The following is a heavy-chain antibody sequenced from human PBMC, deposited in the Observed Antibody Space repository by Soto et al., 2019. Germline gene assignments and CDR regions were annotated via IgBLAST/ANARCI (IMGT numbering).Heavy chain of an antibody. Sequence: EVQLLESGGGLVQPWGSLRLSCAPSGFTFTTYAMSWVRQAPGKGLEWVSSISSGGDTYYADSVKGRFTISRDSSKNTLYLQMNNLRAEDTATYYCAKDYSSGYYAFDIWGRGTMVTVSS. D-gene: IGHD3-22*01. J-gene: IGHJ3*02. CDR3: AKDYSSGYYAFDI. CDR1: GFTFTTYA. CDR2: ISSGGDT. V-gene: IGHV3-23*01.